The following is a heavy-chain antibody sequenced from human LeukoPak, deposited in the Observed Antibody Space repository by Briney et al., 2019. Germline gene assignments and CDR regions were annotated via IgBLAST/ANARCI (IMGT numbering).Heavy chain of an antibody. CDR1: GFTFSSYA. Sequence: GGSLRLSCPASGFTFSSYAMHWARQAPGKGLEWVAVISYDGSNKYYADSVKGRFTISRDNSKNTLYLQMNSLRAEDTAVYYCARDMHYYDSSGYSDYWGQGTLVTVSS. CDR2: ISYDGSNK. D-gene: IGHD3-22*01. CDR3: ARDMHYYDSSGYSDY. V-gene: IGHV3-30-3*01. J-gene: IGHJ4*02.